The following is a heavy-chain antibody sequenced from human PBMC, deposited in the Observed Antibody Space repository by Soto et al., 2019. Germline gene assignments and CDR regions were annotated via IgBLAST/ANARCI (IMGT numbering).Heavy chain of an antibody. J-gene: IGHJ2*01. CDR1: GGSISSYY. V-gene: IGHV4-59*01. D-gene: IGHD5-12*01. CDR3: ARGGLWYFDL. Sequence: QVQLQESGPGLVKPSETLSLTCTVSGGSISSYYWSWIRQPPGKGLEWIGYIYYSGSTNYNPSLMSRVTISVDTSKNQFSLKLSSVTAADTAVYYCARGGLWYFDLWGRGTLVTVSS. CDR2: IYYSGST.